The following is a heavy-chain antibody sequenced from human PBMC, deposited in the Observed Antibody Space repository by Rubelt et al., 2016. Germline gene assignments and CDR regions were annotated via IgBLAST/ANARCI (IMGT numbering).Heavy chain of an antibody. Sequence: GLEWVSYISSSSSTIYYADSVKGRFTISRDNAKNSLYLQMNSLRAEDTAVYYCARDPNYDFWSGYPFDYWGQGTLVTVSS. D-gene: IGHD3-3*01. J-gene: IGHJ4*02. CDR2: ISSSSSTI. CDR3: ARDPNYDFWSGYPFDY. V-gene: IGHV3-48*04.